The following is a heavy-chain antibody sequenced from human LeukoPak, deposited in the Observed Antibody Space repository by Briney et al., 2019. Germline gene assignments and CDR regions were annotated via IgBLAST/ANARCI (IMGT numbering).Heavy chain of an antibody. CDR1: ELTASSTY. CDR3: ARVVKQQLVRN. CDR2: IYSGGST. Sequence: GGSLGPSLQPPELTASSTYISWARKAPGKGLEWVSVIYSGGSTYYADSVKGRFTISRDNSKNTLYLQMNSLRAEDTAVYYCARVVKQQLVRNWGQGTLVTVSS. J-gene: IGHJ4*02. V-gene: IGHV3-66*01. D-gene: IGHD6-13*01.